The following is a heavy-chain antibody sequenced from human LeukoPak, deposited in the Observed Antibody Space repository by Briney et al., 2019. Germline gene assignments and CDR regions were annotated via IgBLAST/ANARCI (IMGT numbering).Heavy chain of an antibody. CDR3: ARRYYSNLGRSRFDF. Sequence: PSETLSLTCAVSGGPFSGYFLSWIRQSSGKGLEWIGEIHNSGTTNYNPPLNSRVTISEDTSKNQFYLNLISVTAADTAVYYFARRYYSNLGRSRFDFWGQGTLVTVSS. V-gene: IGHV4-34*01. D-gene: IGHD2/OR15-2a*01. CDR2: IHNSGTT. J-gene: IGHJ4*02. CDR1: GGPFSGYF.